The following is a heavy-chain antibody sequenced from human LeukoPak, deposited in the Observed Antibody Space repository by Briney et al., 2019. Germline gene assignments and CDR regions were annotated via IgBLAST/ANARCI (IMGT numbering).Heavy chain of an antibody. CDR3: ARAISTDY. CDR1: GFTFSGYW. Sequence: PGGSLRLSCAASGFTFSGYWMTWVRQVPGKGLEWVANINYDGSEKYYVDSVKGRFTISRDNAKNTLYLQMNSLRAEDTALYYCARAISTDYWGHGTLVTVSS. CDR2: INYDGSEK. J-gene: IGHJ4*01. V-gene: IGHV3-7*01. D-gene: IGHD3-9*01.